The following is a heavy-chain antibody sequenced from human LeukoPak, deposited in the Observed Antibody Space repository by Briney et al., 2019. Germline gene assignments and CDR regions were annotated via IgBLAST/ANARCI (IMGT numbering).Heavy chain of an antibody. V-gene: IGHV1-18*01. D-gene: IGHD2-2*01. CDR1: GYTFTSYG. CDR3: ARETPAAIFLDYYYYGMDV. J-gene: IGHJ6*02. Sequence: EASVKVSCKASGYTFTSYGISWVRQAPGQGLEWMGWISAYNGNTNYAQKLQGRVTMTTDTSTSTAYMELRSLRSDDTAVYYCARETPAAIFLDYYYYGMDVWGQGTTVTVSS. CDR2: ISAYNGNT.